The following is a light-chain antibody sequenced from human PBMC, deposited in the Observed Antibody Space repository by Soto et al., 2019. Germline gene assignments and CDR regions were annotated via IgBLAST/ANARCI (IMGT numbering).Light chain of an antibody. J-gene: IGKJ1*01. Sequence: EIVLTQSPGTLSLSPGERATLSCRASQSVSTSYLAWYQHRPGKAPRLLIYGASHRATGIPDRFSGSESGTDFTLTISRLEPEDFAVYYCQQYVGSPGTFGQGTRVEIK. CDR2: GAS. V-gene: IGKV3-20*01. CDR1: QSVSTSY. CDR3: QQYVGSPGT.